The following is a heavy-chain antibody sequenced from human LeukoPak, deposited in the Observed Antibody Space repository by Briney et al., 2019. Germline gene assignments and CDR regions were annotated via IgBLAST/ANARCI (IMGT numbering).Heavy chain of an antibody. CDR3: ARVLDTAMVYYFDC. CDR1: GLTFSSYS. CDR2: ISSSSSYM. Sequence: GGSLRLSCAASGLTFSSYSMNWVRQAPGKGLEWVSSISSSSSYMYYADSVKGRFTISRDNAKNSLYLQMNSLRAEDTAVYYCARVLDTAMVYYFDCWGQGTLVTVSS. J-gene: IGHJ4*02. V-gene: IGHV3-21*01. D-gene: IGHD5-18*01.